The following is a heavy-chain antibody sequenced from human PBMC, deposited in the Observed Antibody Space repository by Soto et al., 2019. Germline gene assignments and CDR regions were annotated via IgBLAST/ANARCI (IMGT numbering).Heavy chain of an antibody. CDR2: HYTGAGT. CDR1: GFSVTRNY. D-gene: IGHD6-19*01. CDR3: ATSTGWYFFDF. Sequence: EVQAVETGGGLIQPGGSLRLTCAASGFSVTRNYMTWVRQAPGKGLEWVSVHYTGAGTYYADSVKGRFTISRDTSKNTVYLQMNSLRAEDTAVYYCATSTGWYFFDFWGQGTLVTVSS. V-gene: IGHV3-53*02. J-gene: IGHJ4*02.